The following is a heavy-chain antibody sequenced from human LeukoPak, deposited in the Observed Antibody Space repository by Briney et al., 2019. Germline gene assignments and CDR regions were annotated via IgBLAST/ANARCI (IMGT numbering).Heavy chain of an antibody. CDR2: INQDGSGK. D-gene: IGHD1-26*01. CDR1: GFTFNNYW. Sequence: GGPLRLSCAAFGFTFNNYWMSWVRQAPGKGLEWVANINQDGSGKHYVDSVKGRFTISRDNAKNSLYLQMSSLRAEDTAVYFCAKASIAGAIGVLDYWGQGTLVTVSS. CDR3: AKASIAGAIGVLDY. J-gene: IGHJ4*02. V-gene: IGHV3-7*01.